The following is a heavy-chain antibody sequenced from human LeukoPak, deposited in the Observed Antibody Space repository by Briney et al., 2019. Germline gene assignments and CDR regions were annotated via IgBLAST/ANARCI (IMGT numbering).Heavy chain of an antibody. Sequence: SETLSLTCTVSGDSISSYYWSWIRQPPGKGLEWIGYIYYTGSTNCNPSLKSRVTISVDTSKNQFSLRLNSVTAADTAMYYCARFYSTGWPGYFDYWGQGTLVTVSS. V-gene: IGHV4-59*01. J-gene: IGHJ4*02. CDR2: IYYTGST. D-gene: IGHD6-19*01. CDR1: GDSISSYY. CDR3: ARFYSTGWPGYFDY.